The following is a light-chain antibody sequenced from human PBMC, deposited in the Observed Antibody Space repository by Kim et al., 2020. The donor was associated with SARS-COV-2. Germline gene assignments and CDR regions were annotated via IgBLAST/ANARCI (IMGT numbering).Light chain of an antibody. V-gene: IGKV2-28*01. CDR1: QSLLHSNGYDY. CDR2: LGS. Sequence: DIVMSQSPLSLPVTPGEPASISCRSSQSLLHSNGYDYLDRYLQKQGQSPQLLIYLGSNRASGVPDRFSGSGSGTEFTLKVSRVEAEDVGFYYCMQALHGRYTFCQGSKLDI. CDR3: MQALHGRYT. J-gene: IGKJ2*01.